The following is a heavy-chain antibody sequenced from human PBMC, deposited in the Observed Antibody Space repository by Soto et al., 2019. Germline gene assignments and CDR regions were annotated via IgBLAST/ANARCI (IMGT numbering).Heavy chain of an antibody. CDR1: GFTFSSYS. Sequence: GGSLRLSCAASGFTFSSYSMNWVRQAPGKGLEWVSSISSSSSYIYYADSVKGRFTISRDNAKNSLYLQMNSLRAEDTAVYYCARTKLRYPSFDYWGQGTLVTVSS. V-gene: IGHV3-21*01. CDR3: ARTKLRYPSFDY. CDR2: ISSSSSYI. J-gene: IGHJ4*02. D-gene: IGHD3-9*01.